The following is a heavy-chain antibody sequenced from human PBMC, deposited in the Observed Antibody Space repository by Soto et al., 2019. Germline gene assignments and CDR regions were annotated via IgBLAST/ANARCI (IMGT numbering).Heavy chain of an antibody. V-gene: IGHV1-2*02. CDR1: GYTFTGYY. J-gene: IGHJ5*02. D-gene: IGHD6-13*01. CDR3: AREAGVSSGYESGWFDP. CDR2: INPNSGGT. Sequence: QVQLVQSGAEVKKPGASVKVSCKASGYTFTGYYMHWVRQAPGQGLEWMGWINPNSGGTNYAQKFQRGVNMTRDTSSSTAYRELGRLRGSDLAGYDCAREAGVSSGYESGWFDPRCQGALVTVCS.